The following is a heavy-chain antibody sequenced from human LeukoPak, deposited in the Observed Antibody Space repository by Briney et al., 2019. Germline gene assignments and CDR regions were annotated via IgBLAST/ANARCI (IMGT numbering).Heavy chain of an antibody. V-gene: IGHV4-34*01. CDR3: ARARSSGWRRYYFDY. CDR2: INHSGST. Sequence: SETLSLTCAIYGGSFSGYYWSWIRQPPGKGLEWIGEINHSGSTNYNPSLKSRVTISVDTSKNQFSLKLSSVTAADTAVYYCARARSSGWRRYYFDYWGQGTLVTVSS. CDR1: GGSFSGYY. D-gene: IGHD6-19*01. J-gene: IGHJ4*02.